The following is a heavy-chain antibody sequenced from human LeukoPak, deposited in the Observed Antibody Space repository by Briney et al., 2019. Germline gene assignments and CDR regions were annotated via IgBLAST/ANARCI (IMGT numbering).Heavy chain of an antibody. CDR2: ISYTGSN. V-gene: IGHV4-59*08. J-gene: IGHJ4*02. Sequence: SETLSLTCTISGGSIRGDPWSWIRQAPGEGLEWIGYISYTGSNSYNPSLRSRVTISLNTPENQFSLRLTSVNAADTAVYYCARAVTGTSLVDFWGQGTLVAVSS. CDR3: ARAVTGTSLVDF. CDR1: GGSIRGDP. D-gene: IGHD6-19*01.